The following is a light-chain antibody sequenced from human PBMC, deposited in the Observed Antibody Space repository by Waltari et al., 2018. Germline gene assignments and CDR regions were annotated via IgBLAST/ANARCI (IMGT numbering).Light chain of an antibody. CDR1: QSISNC. J-gene: IGKJ5*01. CDR3: QQYNSYSIT. V-gene: IGKV1-5*03. Sequence: DIQMTQSPSTLSASVGDRVTITCRASQSISNCLAWYQQKPGKAPKLLIYKAFNLESGVPSRFSGSGSGTEVILTINSLQPDDFATYYCQQYNSYSITFGQGTRLEIK. CDR2: KAF.